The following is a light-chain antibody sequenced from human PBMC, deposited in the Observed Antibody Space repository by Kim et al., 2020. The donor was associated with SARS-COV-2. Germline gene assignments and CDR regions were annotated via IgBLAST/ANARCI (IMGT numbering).Light chain of an antibody. Sequence: VSPGQTASITCSGDKLGDKYVCWYQQKPGQSPAPVIFHDTKRPSGIPGRFSGSKSGNTATLTISGTQPTDEAYYYCQVWDSSTKGVFGGGTQLTVL. CDR2: HDT. CDR1: KLGDKY. V-gene: IGLV3-1*01. J-gene: IGLJ3*02. CDR3: QVWDSSTKGV.